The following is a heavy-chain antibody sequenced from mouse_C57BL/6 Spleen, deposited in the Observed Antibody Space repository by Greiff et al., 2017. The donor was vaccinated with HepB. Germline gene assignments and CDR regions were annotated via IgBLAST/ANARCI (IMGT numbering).Heavy chain of an antibody. CDR2: IDPSDSYN. D-gene: IGHD2-4*01. Sequence: VQLQQPGAELVKPGASVKLSCKASGYTFTSYWMQWVKQRPGQGLEWIGEIDPSDSYNNYNQKFKGKATLTVDTSSSTAYMQLSSLTSEDSAVYYCARRKDYDVFDYWGQGTTLTVSS. J-gene: IGHJ2*01. CDR3: ARRKDYDVFDY. V-gene: IGHV1-50*01. CDR1: GYTFTSYW.